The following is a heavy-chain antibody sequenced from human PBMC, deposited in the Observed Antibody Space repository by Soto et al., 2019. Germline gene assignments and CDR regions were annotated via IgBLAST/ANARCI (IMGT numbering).Heavy chain of an antibody. D-gene: IGHD5-12*01. CDR1: GFTFSSYA. CDR2: ISYDGSNK. V-gene: IGHV3-30-3*01. CDR3: AREMWIPNRFDP. Sequence: GGSLRLSCVASGFTFSSYAMHWVRQAPGKGLEWVAVISYDGSNKYYADSVKGRFTISRDNSKNTLYLQMNSLRAEDTAVYYCAREMWIPNRFDPWGQGTLVTVSS. J-gene: IGHJ5*02.